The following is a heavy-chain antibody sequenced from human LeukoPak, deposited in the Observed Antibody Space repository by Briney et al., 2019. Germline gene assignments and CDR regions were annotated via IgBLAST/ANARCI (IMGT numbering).Heavy chain of an antibody. Sequence: GGSLRLSCAASGFTFSSFGMTWVRLAPGKGLEWVSGFGDTGMPHYRDSVKGRFSISRDNSKNTFYLQMNSLRAEDTAIYYCAGWDGYGDLWGRGTLVTVSS. CDR3: AGWDGYGDL. CDR1: GFTFSSFG. D-gene: IGHD5-12*01. CDR2: FGDTGMP. V-gene: IGHV3-23*01. J-gene: IGHJ2*01.